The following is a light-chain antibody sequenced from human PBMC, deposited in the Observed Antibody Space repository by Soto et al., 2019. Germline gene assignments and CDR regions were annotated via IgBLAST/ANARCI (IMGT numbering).Light chain of an antibody. CDR3: CSYASSSSYV. Sequence: QSVLTQPASVSGSPGQSITISCTGTSSDIGHYDYVSWYQQHPGKAPKLLIYEGTQRPSGVSSRFSGSKSGNTASLTVSGLQAEDEADYYCCSYASSSSYVFGTGTKVTVL. J-gene: IGLJ1*01. V-gene: IGLV2-23*01. CDR1: SSDIGHYDY. CDR2: EGT.